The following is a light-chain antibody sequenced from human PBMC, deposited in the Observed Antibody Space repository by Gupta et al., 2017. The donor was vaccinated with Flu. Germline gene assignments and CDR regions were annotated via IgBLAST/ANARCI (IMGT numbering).Light chain of an antibody. CDR1: RSDVGGYNY. Sequence: QSALTQPASVSGSPGQSITISCTGTRSDVGGYNYVSWYQHHPGKGPKLLIYEVTSRPSGVSHRFSGSKSGNTASLTISGLQTEDEADYFCSSYTRTSTYVVFGGGTKLTVL. CDR2: EVT. CDR3: SSYTRTSTYVV. V-gene: IGLV2-14*01. J-gene: IGLJ2*01.